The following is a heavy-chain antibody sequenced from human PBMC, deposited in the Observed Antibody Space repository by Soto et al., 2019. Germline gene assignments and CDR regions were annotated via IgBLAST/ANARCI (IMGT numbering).Heavy chain of an antibody. CDR3: ATIPATTMLTDY. CDR1: GGSITSSYY. Sequence: SETLSLTCTVAGGSITSSYYWGAIRQPPGEGQEWIGSIYYSGSTYYNPSLKSRVTISVDTSKNQFSLKLSSVTAADTAVYYCATIPATTMLTDYWGQG. CDR2: IYYSGST. J-gene: IGHJ4*02. V-gene: IGHV4-39*01. D-gene: IGHD2-2*02.